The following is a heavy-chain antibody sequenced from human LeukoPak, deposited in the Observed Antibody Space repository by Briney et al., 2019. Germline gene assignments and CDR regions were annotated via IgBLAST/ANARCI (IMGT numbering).Heavy chain of an antibody. J-gene: IGHJ4*02. CDR2: ISYDGTNK. CDR3: ARALAVAGYIDF. CDR1: GFTFSSYA. V-gene: IGHV3-30-3*01. D-gene: IGHD6-19*01. Sequence: PGGSLRLSCAASGFTFSSYAMHWVRRAPGKGLEAVALISYDGTNKYYAGSVKGRLTISRDNSKNILYLQMNGLRVADTAVYSCARALAVAGYIDFWGQGTLVTVSS.